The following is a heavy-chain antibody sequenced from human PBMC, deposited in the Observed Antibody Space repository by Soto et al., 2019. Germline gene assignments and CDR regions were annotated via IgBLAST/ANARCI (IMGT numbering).Heavy chain of an antibody. V-gene: IGHV4-28*01. CDR1: GSSISSSNW. CDR3: ARKVAGTGWFDS. D-gene: IGHD6-19*01. J-gene: IGHJ5*01. Sequence: SEPLSLTFAVSGSSISSSNWWGWIRQPPGKGLEWIGYIYYSGSTYYNPSLKSRVTMSVDTSKNQFSLKLSSVTAVDTAVYYCARKVAGTGWFDSWGFGTLVSVS. CDR2: IYYSGST.